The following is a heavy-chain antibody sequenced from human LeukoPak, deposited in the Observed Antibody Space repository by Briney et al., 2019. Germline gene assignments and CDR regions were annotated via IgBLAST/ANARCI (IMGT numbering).Heavy chain of an antibody. CDR3: ARRFGSGYDYRRPSVSFTYYYMDV. CDR1: GFTFSSYS. Sequence: GGSLRLSCAASGFTFSSYSINWVRQAPGKGLEWVSSISSSSSYIYYADSVKGRFTISRDNAKNSLYLQMNSLRAEDTAVYYCARRFGSGYDYRRPSVSFTYYYMDVWGKGTTVTVSS. J-gene: IGHJ6*03. D-gene: IGHD5-12*01. V-gene: IGHV3-21*01. CDR2: ISSSSSYI.